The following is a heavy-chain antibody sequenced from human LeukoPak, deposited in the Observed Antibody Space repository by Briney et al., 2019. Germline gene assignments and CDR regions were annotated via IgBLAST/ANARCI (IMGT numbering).Heavy chain of an antibody. Sequence: SVKVSCKASGYTFTGYYMHWVRQAPGQGLEWMGGIIPIFGTANYAQKFQGRVTITADESTSTAYMELSSLRSEDTAVYYCARPSYYYDSSGRDAFDIWGQGTMVTVSS. CDR2: IIPIFGTA. V-gene: IGHV1-69*13. D-gene: IGHD3-22*01. CDR1: GYTFTGYY. CDR3: ARPSYYYDSSGRDAFDI. J-gene: IGHJ3*02.